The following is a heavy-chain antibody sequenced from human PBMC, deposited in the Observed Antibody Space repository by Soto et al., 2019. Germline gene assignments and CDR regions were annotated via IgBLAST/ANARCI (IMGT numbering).Heavy chain of an antibody. V-gene: IGHV3-33*01. CDR2: IWYDGSNK. Sequence: QVQLVESGGGVVQPGRSLRLSCAASGFTFSSYGMHWVRQAQGKGLEWVAVIWYDGSNKYYADSVKGRFTISRDNSKNTLYLQMNSLRDEDTAVYYCARDPFGYWGQGTLVTVSS. CDR3: ARDPFGY. CDR1: GFTFSSYG. J-gene: IGHJ4*02.